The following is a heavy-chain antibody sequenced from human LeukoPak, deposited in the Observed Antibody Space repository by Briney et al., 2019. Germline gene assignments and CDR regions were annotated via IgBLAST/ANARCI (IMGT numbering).Heavy chain of an antibody. D-gene: IGHD6-19*01. CDR3: ARARDRYSSGWTDAFDI. V-gene: IGHV6-1*01. Sequence: SQTLSLTCAISGDSVSSNSAAWNWIRQSPSRGLEWLGRTYYRPKWYNDYAVSVKSRITINPDTSKNQFSLQLNSVTPEDTAVYYCARARDRYSSGWTDAFDIWGQGTMVTVSS. CDR2: TYYRPKWYN. J-gene: IGHJ3*02. CDR1: GDSVSSNSAA.